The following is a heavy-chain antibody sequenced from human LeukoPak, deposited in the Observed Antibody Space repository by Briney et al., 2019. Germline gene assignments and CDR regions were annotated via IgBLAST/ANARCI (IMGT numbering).Heavy chain of an antibody. V-gene: IGHV3-7*01. CDR1: GFTVSSNY. CDR2: IKQDGNEK. CDR3: ARDNWNYAVEDY. D-gene: IGHD1-7*01. Sequence: GGSLRLSCAASGFTVSSNYMSWVRQAPGKGLEWVANIKQDGNEKYYVESVKGRFTISRDNAKNSVYLQMNSLRAEDTAVYYCARDNWNYAVEDYWGQGTLVTVSS. J-gene: IGHJ4*02.